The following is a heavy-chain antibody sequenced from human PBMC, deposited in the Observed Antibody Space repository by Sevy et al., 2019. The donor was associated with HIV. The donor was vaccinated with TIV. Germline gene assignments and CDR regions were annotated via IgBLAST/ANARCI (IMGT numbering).Heavy chain of an antibody. CDR3: AKESLDGYY. Sequence: GSLRLSCAASGLSFNTYVMSWVRQAPGKGLQWVSTISPNGGSTYYADSVKGRFTISRDNSRNTVFLQVNSPRAEDTAVYYCAKESLDGYYWGQGTLVTVSS. CDR2: ISPNGGST. D-gene: IGHD2-21*01. V-gene: IGHV3-23*01. J-gene: IGHJ4*02. CDR1: GLSFNTYV.